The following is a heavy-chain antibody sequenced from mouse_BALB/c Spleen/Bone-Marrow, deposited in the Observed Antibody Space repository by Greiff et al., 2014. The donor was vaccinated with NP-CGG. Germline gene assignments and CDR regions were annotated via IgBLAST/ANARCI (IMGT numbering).Heavy chain of an antibody. V-gene: IGHV2-9*02. CDR1: GFSLTSYG. CDR3: SRITTATGAMDY. CDR2: IWADGST. Sequence: QVQLQQSGPGLVAPSQSPSITCTVSGFSLTSYGVHWVRQPPGKGLEWLGVIWADGSTNYNSALMSRLSISKDNSKSQVFLKMNSLQTDDTAMYYCSRITTATGAMDYWGQGTSVTVSS. D-gene: IGHD1-2*01. J-gene: IGHJ4*01.